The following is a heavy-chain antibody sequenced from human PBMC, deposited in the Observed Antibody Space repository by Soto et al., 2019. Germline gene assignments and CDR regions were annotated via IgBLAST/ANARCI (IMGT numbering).Heavy chain of an antibody. J-gene: IGHJ4*02. D-gene: IGHD5-18*01. V-gene: IGHV1-69*13. CDR3: SRDSYGYSIPSAALGY. CDR2: IIPIFGTA. Sequence: SVKISCKASGGTFSSYAISWVRQAPGQGLEWMGGIIPIFGTANYAQKSQGRVTITADESTSTADMELSSSRTDDTAVYYCSRDSYGYSIPSAALGYWGQGTLVTVSS. CDR1: GGTFSSYA.